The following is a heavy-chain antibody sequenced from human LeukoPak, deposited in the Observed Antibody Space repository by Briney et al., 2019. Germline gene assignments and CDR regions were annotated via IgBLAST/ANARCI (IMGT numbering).Heavy chain of an antibody. CDR1: GGSISSYY. CDR2: IYYSGNT. CDR3: ARYRNEALFAFDI. J-gene: IGHJ3*02. D-gene: IGHD1-14*01. V-gene: IGHV4-59*01. Sequence: SETLSLTCAVSGGSISSYYWSWIRQPPGKGLEWIGYIYYSGNTDYNPSLKSRVTISVDTSKNQFSLRLNSVTAADTAVYYCARYRNEALFAFDIWGQGTMVTVSS.